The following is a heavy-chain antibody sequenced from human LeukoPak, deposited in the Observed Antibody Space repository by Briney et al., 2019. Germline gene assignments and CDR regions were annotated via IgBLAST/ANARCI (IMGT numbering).Heavy chain of an antibody. Sequence: GGSLRLSCAVSGFTFSNYWMHWVRQAPGKGLVWVSRISSVGSPTAYADSVKGRFTISRDNAKNTLYLRMISLRAEDTAVYYCARGSDYDYRSFDYWGQGTLVTVSS. CDR2: ISSVGSPT. CDR3: ARGSDYDYRSFDY. J-gene: IGHJ4*02. D-gene: IGHD5-12*01. V-gene: IGHV3-74*01. CDR1: GFTFSNYW.